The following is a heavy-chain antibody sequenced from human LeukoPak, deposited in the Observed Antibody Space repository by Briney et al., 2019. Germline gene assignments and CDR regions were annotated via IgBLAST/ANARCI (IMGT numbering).Heavy chain of an antibody. V-gene: IGHV2-70*11. J-gene: IGHJ4*02. CDR3: ARIRRYSSGWFIFDY. D-gene: IGHD6-19*01. CDR1: GFSFSTSGMC. CDR2: IDWDDDK. Sequence: SGPTLVNPTQTLTLTCTFSGFSFSTSGMCVSWIRQPPGKALEWLARIDWDDDKYYSTSLKTRLTISKDTSKNQVVLTMTNMDPVDTATYYCARIRRYSSGWFIFDYWGQGTLVAVSS.